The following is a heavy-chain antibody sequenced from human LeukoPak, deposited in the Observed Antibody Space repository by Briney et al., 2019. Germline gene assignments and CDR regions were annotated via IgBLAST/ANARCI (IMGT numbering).Heavy chain of an antibody. V-gene: IGHV3-33*06. J-gene: IGHJ4*02. D-gene: IGHD5-18*01. CDR3: AKGVHTYGSMLLGFDY. CDR2: IWDAGSNK. CDR1: GFTFSSFG. Sequence: GGSLRLSCAASGFTFSSFGMHWVRQAPGKGLEWGAVIWDAGSNKYYADSVKGRLTISRDNSKTTLYLQMNSLRAEDTAVYYCAKGVHTYGSMLLGFDYWGQGTLVTVS.